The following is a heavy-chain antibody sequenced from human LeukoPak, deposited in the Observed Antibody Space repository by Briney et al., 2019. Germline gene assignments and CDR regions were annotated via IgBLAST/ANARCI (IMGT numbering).Heavy chain of an antibody. J-gene: IGHJ4*02. Sequence: GRTLRLSCAASGYTFNDYAMHWVRQAPGKGLEWVSLIRGDAGSTYSADSVKGRFTISRDNSNNTLYLQMNSLRTEDTAFYYCAKDIYRGLDLATRPDYWGQGTLVTVSS. CDR3: AKDIYRGLDLATRPDY. CDR2: IRGDAGST. CDR1: GYTFNDYA. D-gene: IGHD5-24*01. V-gene: IGHV3-43*02.